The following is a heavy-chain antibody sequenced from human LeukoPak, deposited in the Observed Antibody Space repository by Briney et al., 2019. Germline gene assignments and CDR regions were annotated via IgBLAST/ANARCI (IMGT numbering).Heavy chain of an antibody. Sequence: GASVKVSCKASRGTFSSYAISWVRQAPGQGLEWMGGIIPIFGTANYAQKFQGRVTITADESTSTAYMELSSLRSEDTAVYYCARDQDYYDSSGYYFGFDYWGQGTLVTVSS. D-gene: IGHD3-22*01. CDR1: RGTFSSYA. CDR3: ARDQDYYDSSGYYFGFDY. CDR2: IIPIFGTA. V-gene: IGHV1-69*13. J-gene: IGHJ4*02.